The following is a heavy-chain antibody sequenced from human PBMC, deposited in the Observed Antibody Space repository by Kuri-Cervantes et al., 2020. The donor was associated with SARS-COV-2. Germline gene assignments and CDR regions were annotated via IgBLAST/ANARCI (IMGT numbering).Heavy chain of an antibody. CDR1: GFTFSSYS. CDR2: ISYDGSNK. J-gene: IGHJ5*02. D-gene: IGHD6-13*01. Sequence: GGSLRLSCAASGFTFSSYSMDWVRQAPGKGLEWVAVISYDGSNKYYADSVKGRFTISRDNSKNTLYLQMNSLRAEDTAVYYRARSRIAARTNWFDPWGQGTLVTVSS. V-gene: IGHV3-30*03. CDR3: ARSRIAARTNWFDP.